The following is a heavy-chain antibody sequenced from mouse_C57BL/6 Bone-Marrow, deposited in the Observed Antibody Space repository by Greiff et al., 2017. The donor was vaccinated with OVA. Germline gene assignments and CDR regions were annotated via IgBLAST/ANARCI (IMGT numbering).Heavy chain of an antibody. Sequence: QVQLQQSGAELVKPGASVKISCKASGYAFSSYWMNWVKQRPGKGLEWNGQIYPGDGDTNYNGKFKGKATLTADKSSSTAYMQLSSLTSEDSAVYFCARWSAYWYFDVWGTGTTVTVSS. CDR2: IYPGDGDT. D-gene: IGHD6-1*01. V-gene: IGHV1-80*01. J-gene: IGHJ1*03. CDR1: GYAFSSYW. CDR3: ARWSAYWYFDV.